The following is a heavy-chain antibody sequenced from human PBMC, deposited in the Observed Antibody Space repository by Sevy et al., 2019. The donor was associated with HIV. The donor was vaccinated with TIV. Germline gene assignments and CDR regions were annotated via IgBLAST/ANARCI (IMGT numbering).Heavy chain of an antibody. V-gene: IGHV4-61*09. J-gene: IGHJ6*03. CDR1: GDSIRSSSDF. D-gene: IGHD6-19*01. CDR2: IYSSGNT. Sequence: SETLSLTCTVSGDSIRSSSDFWSWIRQPAGKGLEWIGHIYSSGNTNYNPSLKSRVTISVDTSKNQFSLKLSSVTAADTGVYYCARMGQWLPPGDYYYYMNFWGKGTTVTVSS. CDR3: ARMGQWLPPGDYYYYMNF.